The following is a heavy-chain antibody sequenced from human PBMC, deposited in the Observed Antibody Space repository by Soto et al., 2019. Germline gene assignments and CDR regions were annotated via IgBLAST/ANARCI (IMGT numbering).Heavy chain of an antibody. V-gene: IGHV4-59*01. CDR2: IYYSGST. D-gene: IGHD1-7*01. J-gene: IGHJ4*02. CDR3: ARVGGRYNWNYVVDY. Sequence: NPSETLSLTCTVSGGSISSYDWSWIRQPPGKGLGWIGYIYYSGSTNYNPSLKSRVTISVDTSKNQFSLKLSSVTAADTAVYYCARVGGRYNWNYVVDYWGQGTLVTVSS. CDR1: GGSISSYD.